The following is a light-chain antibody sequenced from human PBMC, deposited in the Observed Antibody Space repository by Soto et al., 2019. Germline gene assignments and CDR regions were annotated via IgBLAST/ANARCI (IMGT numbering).Light chain of an antibody. V-gene: IGLV2-14*01. CDR1: SSDIGGSYH. Sequence: QSALTQPASVSGSPGQSITISCIGTSSDIGGSYHVSWHQHHAGTAHQLIIYDVTKRPAGVSNRFAGSKTGNTASLIISGLQAEDEADYYCSSYTNTSSYVFGSGTKLTVL. CDR2: DVT. CDR3: SSYTNTSSYV. J-gene: IGLJ1*01.